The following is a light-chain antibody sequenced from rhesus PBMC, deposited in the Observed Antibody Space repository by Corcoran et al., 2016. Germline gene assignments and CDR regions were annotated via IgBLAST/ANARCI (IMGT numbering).Light chain of an antibody. V-gene: IGKV7-13*01. CDR1: ESVSVLGRHL. Sequence: DIVLTQSPASLAVSPGQRATITCRASESVSVLGRHLIHWYQQKPGQPPKLPIAQASNKDTGVPSRFSGRGSGTDFTLPITPVEAYDAAYFYCLQSKNSPYTFGQGTKVEIK. J-gene: IGKJ2*01. CDR2: QAS. CDR3: LQSKNSPYT.